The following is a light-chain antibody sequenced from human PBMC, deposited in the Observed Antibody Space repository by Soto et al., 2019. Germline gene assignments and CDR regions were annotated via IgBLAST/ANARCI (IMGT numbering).Light chain of an antibody. Sequence: EIVLTQSPCTLSLSPGERATLSCRASQSVSSSYLAWYQQKPGQAPRLLIYGASSRATGIPDRFSGSGSGTDFTLTISRLEPEDFAVYYCQQYGDSPRSFGQGTKVDI. J-gene: IGKJ1*01. CDR1: QSVSSSY. CDR3: QQYGDSPRS. CDR2: GAS. V-gene: IGKV3-20*01.